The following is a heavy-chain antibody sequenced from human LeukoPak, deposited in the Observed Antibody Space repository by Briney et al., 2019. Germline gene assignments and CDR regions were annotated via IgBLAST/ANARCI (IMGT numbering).Heavy chain of an antibody. CDR1: GYTFTSYY. V-gene: IGHV1-46*01. CDR2: INPSGGST. Sequence: ASVKVSCKASGYTFTSYYMHWVRQAPGQGLEWMGIINPSGGSTSYAQKFQGRVTMTRDMSTSTVYMELSSLRSEDTAVYYCAIDADSRLGFDPWGQGTLVTVSS. CDR3: AIDADSRLGFDP. J-gene: IGHJ5*02. D-gene: IGHD3-16*01.